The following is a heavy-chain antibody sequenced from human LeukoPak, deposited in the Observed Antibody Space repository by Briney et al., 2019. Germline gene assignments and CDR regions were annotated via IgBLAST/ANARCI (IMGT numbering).Heavy chain of an antibody. D-gene: IGHD1-1*01. J-gene: IGHJ4*02. CDR2: IIPIVSIA. Sequence: ASVKVSCKASGDTFSSYALSWVPQAPRQGREWMGRIIPIVSIANYGQKFQGRVTITADKSTSTAYMELSSLRSEDTAIYYCARDLNDHFDYWGQGTLVTVSS. CDR3: ARDLNDHFDY. CDR1: GDTFSSYA. V-gene: IGHV1-69*04.